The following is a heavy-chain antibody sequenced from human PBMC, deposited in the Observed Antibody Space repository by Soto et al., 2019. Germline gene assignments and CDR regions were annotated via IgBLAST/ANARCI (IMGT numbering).Heavy chain of an antibody. J-gene: IGHJ6*02. CDR2: INAGNGNT. CDR3: ARVDVCEGGMDV. Sequence: ASVKVSCKASGYTFTSYAMHWVRQAPGQRLEWMGWINAGNGNTKYSQKFQGRVTITRDTSASTAYMELSSLRSEATAVYYCARVDVCEGGMDVWGQGTTVTVSS. V-gene: IGHV1-3*01. CDR1: GYTFTSYA.